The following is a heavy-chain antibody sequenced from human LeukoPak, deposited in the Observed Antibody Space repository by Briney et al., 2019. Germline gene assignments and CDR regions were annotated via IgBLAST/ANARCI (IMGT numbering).Heavy chain of an antibody. CDR1: GGSFSGYY. CDR2: INHSGST. CDR3: ARYNPSTPRGLRFDY. Sequence: PSETLSLTCAVYGGSFSGYYWSWIRQPPGKGLEWIGEINHSGSTNYNPSLKSRVTISVDTPKNQFSLKLSSVTAADTAVYYCARYNPSTPRGLRFDYWGQGTLVTVSS. J-gene: IGHJ4*02. V-gene: IGHV4-34*01. D-gene: IGHD1-14*01.